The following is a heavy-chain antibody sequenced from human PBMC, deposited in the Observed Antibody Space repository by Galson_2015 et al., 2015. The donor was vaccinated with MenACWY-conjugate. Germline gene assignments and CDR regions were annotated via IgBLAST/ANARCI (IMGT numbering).Heavy chain of an antibody. Sequence: ETLSLTCAVSGASIISTKWWSWVRQPPGKGLEWIAETHHSGRTNYNPSLKGRVIISVDKSKNQFSLDLYSVTAADTAVYYCATQSAFYQDYWDQGTLVSVSS. V-gene: IGHV4-4*02. CDR3: ATQSAFYQDY. J-gene: IGHJ4*02. D-gene: IGHD2-2*01. CDR1: GASIISTKW. CDR2: THHSGRT.